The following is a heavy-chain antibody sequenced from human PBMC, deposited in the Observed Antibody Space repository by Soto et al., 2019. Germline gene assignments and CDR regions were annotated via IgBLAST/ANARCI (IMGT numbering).Heavy chain of an antibody. CDR3: ARDGAYCGGDCYWDPDYYFDY. V-gene: IGHV1-46*01. Sequence: QVQLVQSGAEVKKPGASVKVSCKASGYTVTSYYMHWVRQAPGQGLEWMGIINPSGGSTSYAQKFQGRVTMTRDTSTSTVYMELSSLRSEDTAVYYCARDGAYCGGDCYWDPDYYFDYWGQGTLVTVSS. CDR1: GYTVTSYY. CDR2: INPSGGST. D-gene: IGHD2-21*02. J-gene: IGHJ4*02.